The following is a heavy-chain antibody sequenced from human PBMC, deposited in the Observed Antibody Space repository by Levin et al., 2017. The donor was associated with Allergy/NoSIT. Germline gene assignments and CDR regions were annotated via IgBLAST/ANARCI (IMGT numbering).Heavy chain of an antibody. CDR2: IYYNGKP. D-gene: IGHD1-26*01. V-gene: IGHV4-59*11. CDR1: GASMNSHY. J-gene: IGHJ4*02. CDR3: ARDKSGTYFSFED. Sequence: TPSETLSLTCTVSGASMNSHYWSWIRQPPGKGLEWIGYIYYNGKPNYNPSLKSRVTISVDTSKNQFSLNMNSVTAADTALYYCARDKSGTYFSFEDWGQGTLVTVSS.